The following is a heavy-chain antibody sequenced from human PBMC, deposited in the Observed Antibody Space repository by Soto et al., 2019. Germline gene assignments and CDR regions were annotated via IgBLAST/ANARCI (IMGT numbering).Heavy chain of an antibody. CDR3: AREPMWWQKQLIRYFDY. CDR2: IYTSGST. Sequence: PSETLSLTCTVSGCSISSYYWSLVRQPAWKGLEWIGRIYTSGSTNYNPSLKSRVTMSVDTSKNQFSLKMSSVTAADTAVYYCAREPMWWQKQLIRYFDYWGQGTMVTVSS. V-gene: IGHV4-4*07. J-gene: IGHJ4*02. D-gene: IGHD2-21*01. CDR1: GCSISSYY.